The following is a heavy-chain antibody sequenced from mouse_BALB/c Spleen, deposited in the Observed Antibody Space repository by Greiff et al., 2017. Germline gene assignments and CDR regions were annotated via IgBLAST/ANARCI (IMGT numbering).Heavy chain of an antibody. V-gene: IGHV5-6-5*01. J-gene: IGHJ3*01. Sequence: DVKLVESGGGLVQPGGSRKLSCAASGFTFSSYAMSWVRQTPEKRLEWVASISSGGSTYYPDSVKGRCTISRDNARNILYLQMSSLRSEDTAMYYCASYYGSRFAYWGQGTLVTVSA. CDR3: ASYYGSRFAY. CDR2: ISSGGST. CDR1: GFTFSSYA. D-gene: IGHD1-1*01.